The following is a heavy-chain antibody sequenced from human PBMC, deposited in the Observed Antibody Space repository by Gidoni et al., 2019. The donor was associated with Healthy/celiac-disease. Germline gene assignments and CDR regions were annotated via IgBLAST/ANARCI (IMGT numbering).Heavy chain of an antibody. Sequence: QLQLQESGPGLVKPSETLSLTCTVSGCSISSSSYYWGWIRQPPGKGLEWIGSIYYIGSTYYNPSLKSRVTISVDTSKNQFSLKLSSLTAADTAVYYCARHLAVAGTCDYWGQGTLVTVSS. V-gene: IGHV4-39*01. CDR2: IYYIGST. J-gene: IGHJ4*02. CDR3: ARHLAVAGTCDY. D-gene: IGHD6-19*01. CDR1: GCSISSSSYY.